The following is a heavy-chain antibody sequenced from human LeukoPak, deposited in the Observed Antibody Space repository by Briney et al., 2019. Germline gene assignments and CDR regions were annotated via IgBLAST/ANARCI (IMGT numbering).Heavy chain of an antibody. J-gene: IGHJ6*03. V-gene: IGHV1-69*05. CDR1: GGTFDSYA. CDR3: ASLKLKYNWNLSYYYMDV. CDR2: IIPIFGTA. D-gene: IGHD1-7*01. Sequence: ASVKVSCKASGGTFDSYAISWVRQAPGQGLEWMGGIIPIFGTANYAQKFQGRVTITTDESTSTAYMELSSLRSEDTAVYYCASLKLKYNWNLSYYYMDVWGKGTTVTVSS.